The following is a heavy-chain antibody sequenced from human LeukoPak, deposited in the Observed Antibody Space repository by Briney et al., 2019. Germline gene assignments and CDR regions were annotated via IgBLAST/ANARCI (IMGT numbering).Heavy chain of an antibody. CDR2: IYYSGST. D-gene: IGHD6-13*01. J-gene: IGHJ6*03. V-gene: IGHV4-39*07. Sequence: SETLSLTCTVSGGSISSSSYYWGWIRQPPGKGLEWIGSIYYSGSTYYNPSLKSRVTISVDTSKNQFSLKLSSVTAADTAVYYCARDHGSWSHYYYYYYMDVWGKGTTVTVSS. CDR3: ARDHGSWSHYYYYYYMDV. CDR1: GGSISSSSYY.